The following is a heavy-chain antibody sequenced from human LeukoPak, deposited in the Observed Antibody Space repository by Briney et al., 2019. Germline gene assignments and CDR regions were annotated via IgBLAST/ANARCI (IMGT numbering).Heavy chain of an antibody. CDR2: ISYDGSNK. CDR1: GFTFSSYA. Sequence: GGSLRLSCAASGFTFSSYAMHWVRQAPGKGLEWVAVISYDGSNKYYADSVKGRFTISRDNSKNTLYLQMNSLRAEDTAVYYCARDLDAWYSGSYYYYYGMDVWGQGTTVTVSS. V-gene: IGHV3-30*04. CDR3: ARDLDAWYSGSYYYYYGMDV. J-gene: IGHJ6*02. D-gene: IGHD1-26*01.